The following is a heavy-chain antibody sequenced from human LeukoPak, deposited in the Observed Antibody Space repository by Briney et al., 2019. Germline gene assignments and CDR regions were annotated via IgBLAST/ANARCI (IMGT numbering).Heavy chain of an antibody. CDR2: ISYSGIT. Sequence: SETLSLTCTVSGGSVSGSSYFWGWIRQSPAKGLEWIGSISYSGITHYNPSLKSRVTMSVDTSRNQVSLNLDSVTAADTAVYYCARDSYCSTTSCHLDYWGQGILVTVSS. D-gene: IGHD2-2*01. J-gene: IGHJ4*02. V-gene: IGHV4-39*07. CDR1: GGSVSGSSYF. CDR3: ARDSYCSTTSCHLDY.